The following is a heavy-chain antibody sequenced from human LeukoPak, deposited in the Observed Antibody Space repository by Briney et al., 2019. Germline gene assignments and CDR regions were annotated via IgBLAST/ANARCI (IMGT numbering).Heavy chain of an antibody. CDR3: ARDLYCSGGSCYYSAVNY. D-gene: IGHD2-15*01. CDR1: GYTFTSYY. J-gene: IGHJ4*02. V-gene: IGHV1-46*01. CDR2: INPSGGST. Sequence: ASVKVSCKASGYTFTSYYMHWVRQAPGQGLEWMGIINPSGGSTSYAQKFQGRVTMTRDTSTSTAYMELSSLRSEDTAVYYCARDLYCSGGSCYYSAVNYWGQGTLVTVSS.